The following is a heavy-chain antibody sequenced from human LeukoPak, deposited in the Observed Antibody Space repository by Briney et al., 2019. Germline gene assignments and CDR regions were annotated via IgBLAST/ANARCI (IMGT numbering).Heavy chain of an antibody. Sequence: GGSLRLSCAASGFTFSSYGMHWVRQAPGKGLEWVAFIRYDGSNKYYADSVKGRFTISRDNSKNTLYLQMNSLRAEDTAVYYCAKSGLSRPYYYYYYMDVWGKGTTVTISS. V-gene: IGHV3-30*02. CDR3: AKSGLSRPYYYYYYMDV. D-gene: IGHD5-12*01. CDR2: IRYDGSNK. CDR1: GFTFSSYG. J-gene: IGHJ6*03.